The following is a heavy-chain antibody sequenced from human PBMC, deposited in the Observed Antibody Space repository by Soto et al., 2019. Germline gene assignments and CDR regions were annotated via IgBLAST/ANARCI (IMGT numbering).Heavy chain of an antibody. CDR2: IYSGGST. D-gene: IGHD5-12*01. V-gene: IGHV3-53*01. J-gene: IGHJ4*02. CDR1: GFTVSSNY. Sequence: PGGSLRLSCAASGFTVSSNYMSWVRQAPGKGLEWVSVIYSGGSTYYADSVRGRFTISRDNSKNTLYLQLNSLRAEDTAIYYCARDRMGDGYNFLHYWGQGTLVTVSS. CDR3: ARDRMGDGYNFLHY.